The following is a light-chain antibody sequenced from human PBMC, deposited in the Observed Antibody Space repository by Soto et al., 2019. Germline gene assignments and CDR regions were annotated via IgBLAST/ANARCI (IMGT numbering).Light chain of an antibody. Sequence: QSALTQPPSASGSPGQSVTISCTGTSSEVGGYNYVSWYQQHPGKAPKLMIYEVTKRPSGVPDRFSGSKSGNTASLTVSGLQAEDEADYYCSSHAGINNVVFGGGTKLTVL. CDR2: EVT. CDR3: SSHAGINNVV. J-gene: IGLJ3*02. V-gene: IGLV2-8*01. CDR1: SSEVGGYNY.